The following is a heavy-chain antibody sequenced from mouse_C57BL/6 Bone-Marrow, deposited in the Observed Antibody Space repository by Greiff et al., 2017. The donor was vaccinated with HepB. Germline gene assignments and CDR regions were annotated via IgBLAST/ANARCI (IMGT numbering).Heavy chain of an antibody. CDR2: INPYNGGT. CDR3: ARASMIKRGYFDV. CDR1: GYTFTDYY. D-gene: IGHD2-4*01. V-gene: IGHV1-19*01. Sequence: VQLQQSGPVLVKPGASVKMSCKASGYTFTDYYMNWVKQSHGKSLEWIGVINPYNGGTSYNQKFKGKATLTVDKSSSTAYMELNSLTSEDSAVYYCARASMIKRGYFDVWGTGTTVTGSS. J-gene: IGHJ1*03.